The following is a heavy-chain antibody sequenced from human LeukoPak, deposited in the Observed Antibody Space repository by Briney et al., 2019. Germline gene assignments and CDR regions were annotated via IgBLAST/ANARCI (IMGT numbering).Heavy chain of an antibody. V-gene: IGHV3-21*01. CDR1: GFTFSTYS. CDR3: ARDFAAGPSEYFQH. J-gene: IGHJ1*01. D-gene: IGHD6-13*01. CDR2: ISSSSSYI. Sequence: GGSLRLSCEASGFTFSTYSMNWVRQAPGKGLEWVSSISSSSSYIYYADSVKGRFTISRDNAKNSLYLQMNSLRAEDTAVYYCARDFAAGPSEYFQHWGQGTLVTVSS.